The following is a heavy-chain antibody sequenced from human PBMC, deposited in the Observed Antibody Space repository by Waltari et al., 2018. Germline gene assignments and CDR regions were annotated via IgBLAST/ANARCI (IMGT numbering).Heavy chain of an antibody. V-gene: IGHV1-2*06. CDR3: ARGFPISATQEIIIEDY. D-gene: IGHD3-10*01. J-gene: IGHJ4*02. CDR1: GDTLSDHY. Sequence: QVQLVQSGAEVKKPGASVKVSCKASGDTLSDHYMTWGRQAPGQGPEWMGRINPNTGGTNYAQKFQGRLTMTSDTAISTAYMELSRVTSDDTAVYYCARGFPISATQEIIIEDYWGQGTLVTVSS. CDR2: INPNTGGT.